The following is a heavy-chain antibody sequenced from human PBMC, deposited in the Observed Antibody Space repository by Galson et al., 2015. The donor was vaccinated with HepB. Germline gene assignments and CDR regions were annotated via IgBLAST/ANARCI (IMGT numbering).Heavy chain of an antibody. D-gene: IGHD3-3*01. CDR2: ISYDGSNK. CDR3: AKDDIRVFGVATLFDY. CDR1: GFTFSSYG. V-gene: IGHV3-30*18. J-gene: IGHJ4*02. Sequence: LRLSCAASGFTFSSYGMHWVRQAPGKGLEWVAVISYDGSNKYYADSVKGRFTISRDNSKNTMYLQMNSLRAEDTAVYYCAKDDIRVFGVATLFDYWGRGTLVTVSS.